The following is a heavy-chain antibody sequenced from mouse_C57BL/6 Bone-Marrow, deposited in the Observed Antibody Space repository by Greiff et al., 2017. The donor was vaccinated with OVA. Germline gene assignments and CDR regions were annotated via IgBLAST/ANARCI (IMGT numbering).Heavy chain of an antibody. CDR3: TGLLENYYFDY. J-gene: IGHJ2*01. CDR1: GYTFTSYW. CDR2: IYPGNSDT. V-gene: IGHV1-5*01. D-gene: IGHD2-1*01. Sequence: EVQLQQSGTVLARPGASVKMSCKTSGYTFTSYWMHWVKQRPGPGLEWIGAIYPGNSDTSYNQKFKGKAKLTAVTSASTASMELSSLTNEDSAVYYCTGLLENYYFDYWGQGTTLTVSS.